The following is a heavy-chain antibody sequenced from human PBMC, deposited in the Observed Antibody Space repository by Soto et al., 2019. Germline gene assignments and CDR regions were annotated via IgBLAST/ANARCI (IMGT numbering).Heavy chain of an antibody. CDR1: GFTVRKYA. V-gene: IGHV3-23*01. CDR3: AKDLRITMIVVVLVLDY. D-gene: IGHD3-22*01. J-gene: IGHJ4*02. Sequence: GASLRLSCAASGFTVRKYAMRFVRQAPGKGLEWVAAISDNGGTKYYVESARGRFTISRDNSKNTLYLQMNSLRAEDTAVYYCAKDLRITMIVVVLVLDYWGQGTLVTVSS. CDR2: ISDNGGTK.